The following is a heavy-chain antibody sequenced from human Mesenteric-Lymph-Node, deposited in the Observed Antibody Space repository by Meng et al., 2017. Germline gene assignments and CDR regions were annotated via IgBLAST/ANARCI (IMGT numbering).Heavy chain of an antibody. CDR3: ATQESRDGHNPY. J-gene: IGHJ4*02. V-gene: IGHV4-4*02. CDR2: MYHSGTT. Sequence: QLQESGPGLVKPSGTLSLTCVVSGGSISSSYWWTWVRQSPGKGLGWIGEMYHSGTTNYNPSLKSRVTISMGKSNNQLSLKLNSVTAADTAVYYCATQESRDGHNPYWGQGTLVTVSS. CDR1: GGSISSSYW. D-gene: IGHD5-24*01.